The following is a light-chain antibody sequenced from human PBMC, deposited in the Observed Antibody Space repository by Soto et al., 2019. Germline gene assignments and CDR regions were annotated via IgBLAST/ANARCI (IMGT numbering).Light chain of an antibody. J-gene: IGKJ2*01. Sequence: EIVMTQSSATLSVSPGERATLSCRASQSVRTNLAWYQQRPGQPPRLLIYGASTRATGIPARISGSGSGTEFTLTISSLQSEDFAVYHCQQYNNWPHTFGQGTKLEIK. CDR2: GAS. V-gene: IGKV3-15*01. CDR3: QQYNNWPHT. CDR1: QSVRTN.